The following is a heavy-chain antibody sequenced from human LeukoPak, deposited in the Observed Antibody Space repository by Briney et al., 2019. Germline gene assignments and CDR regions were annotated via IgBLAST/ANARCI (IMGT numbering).Heavy chain of an antibody. CDR2: IYHSGST. CDR3: ARHVGRGTQIYYMDV. V-gene: IGHV4-4*02. J-gene: IGHJ6*03. CDR1: GGSISSSNW. D-gene: IGHD3-16*01. Sequence: PSGTLSLTCAVSGGSISSSNWWSWVRQPPGKGLEWIGEIYHSGSTNYNPSLKSRVTISVDKSKNQFSLKLSSVTAADTAVYYCARHVGRGTQIYYMDVWGKGTTVTVSS.